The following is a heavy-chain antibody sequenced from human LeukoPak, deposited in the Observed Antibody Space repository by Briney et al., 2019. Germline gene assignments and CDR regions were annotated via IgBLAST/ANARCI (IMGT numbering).Heavy chain of an antibody. CDR2: IDPSDSYT. Sequence: GESLRISCEGSGYRFTSYWISWVRQLPGKGLEGMGRIDPSDSYTNYSPSFQGHVTISADKSISTAYLQWSSLKASDTAMYYCARWAAPDILTGYYKAQSYNWFDPWGQGTLVTVSS. V-gene: IGHV5-10-1*01. J-gene: IGHJ5*02. D-gene: IGHD3-9*01. CDR3: ARWAAPDILTGYYKAQSYNWFDP. CDR1: GYRFTSYW.